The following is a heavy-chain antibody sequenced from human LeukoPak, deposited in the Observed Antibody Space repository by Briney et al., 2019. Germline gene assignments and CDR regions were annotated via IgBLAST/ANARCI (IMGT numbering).Heavy chain of an antibody. CDR3: ARDYSTYCSCTSCQTAHDI. CDR2: INPNSGGT. V-gene: IGHV1-2*02. J-gene: IGHJ3*02. CDR1: GYTFTGYY. D-gene: IGHD2-2*01. Sequence: ASVKVSCKASGYTFTGYYMHWVRQAPGQGLEWMGWINPNSGGTNYAQKFQGRVTMTRDTSISTAYMELSRLRSDDTAVYYCARDYSTYCSCTSCQTAHDIWGQGTMVTVSS.